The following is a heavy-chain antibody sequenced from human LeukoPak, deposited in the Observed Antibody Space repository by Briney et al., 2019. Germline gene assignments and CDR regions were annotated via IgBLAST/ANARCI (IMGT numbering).Heavy chain of an antibody. J-gene: IGHJ5*02. D-gene: IGHD2/OR15-2a*01. CDR2: IYYSGST. V-gene: IGHV4-59*01. CDR3: AREILAFGFDP. CDR1: GGSISSYY. Sequence: PSETLSLTCTVSGGSISSYYWSWIRQPPGKGLEWIGYIYYSGSTNYNPSLKSRVTISVDTSKNQFSLKLSSVTAADTAVYYCAREILAFGFDPWGQGTLVTVSS.